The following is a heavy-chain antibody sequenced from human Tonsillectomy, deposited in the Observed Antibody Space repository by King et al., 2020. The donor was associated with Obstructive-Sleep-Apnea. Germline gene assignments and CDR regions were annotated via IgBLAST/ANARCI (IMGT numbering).Heavy chain of an antibody. J-gene: IGHJ4*02. CDR3: ARHFRVPGSGTYSFFDY. D-gene: IGHD1-26*01. Sequence: VQLKESGPGLVKPSETLSLTCTVSGGSISSNYWSWIRQPPGKGLEWIGYIYYTGSTNYNPSLKSRVTISVDTFKNHFSLKLSSVTAADTAVYYCARHFRVPGSGTYSFFDYWGQGTLVPVSS. V-gene: IGHV4-59*08. CDR1: GGSISSNY. CDR2: IYYTGST.